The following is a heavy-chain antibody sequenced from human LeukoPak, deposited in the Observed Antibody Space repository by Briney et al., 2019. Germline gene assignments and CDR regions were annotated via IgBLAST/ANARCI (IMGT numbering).Heavy chain of an antibody. CDR2: ISSSSSYT. D-gene: IGHD2-15*01. CDR3: AREAGYGLHIDY. J-gene: IGHJ4*02. V-gene: IGHV3-11*06. Sequence: GGSLRLSCAASGFTFSDYYMSWIRQAPGKGLEWVSYISSSSSYTNYADSVKGRFTISRDNVKNSLYLQMNSLRAEDTAVYYCAREAGYGLHIDYWGQGTLVTVSS. CDR1: GFTFSDYY.